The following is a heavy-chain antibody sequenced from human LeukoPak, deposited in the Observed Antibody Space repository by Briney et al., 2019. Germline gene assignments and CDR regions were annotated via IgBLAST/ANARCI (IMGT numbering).Heavy chain of an antibody. V-gene: IGHV4-30-4*01. CDR1: GGSISSGDYY. CDR3: ARVSAMVTIDY. CDR2: IYYSGST. Sequence: PSETLSLTCTVSGGSISSGDYYWSWIRQPPGKGLEWIGYIYYSGSTYYNPSLKSRVTISVDTSKSQFSLKLSSVTAADTAVYYCARVSAMVTIDYWGQGTLVTVS. D-gene: IGHD5-18*01. J-gene: IGHJ4*02.